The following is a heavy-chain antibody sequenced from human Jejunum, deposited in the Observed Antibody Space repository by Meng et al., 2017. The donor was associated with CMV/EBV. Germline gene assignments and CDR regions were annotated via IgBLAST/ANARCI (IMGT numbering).Heavy chain of an antibody. CDR3: ATEPPVSQTSSPIR. Sequence: SGFTFRSYWVSGVRQAPGKGLEWVANIKKDGSEKHYVDSVKGRFTISRDNAENSLYQQMNSLRAEDTAVYYCATEPPVSQTSSPIRWGQGTLVTVSS. CDR2: IKKDGSEK. D-gene: IGHD6-13*01. V-gene: IGHV3-7*01. CDR1: GFTFRSYW. J-gene: IGHJ4*02.